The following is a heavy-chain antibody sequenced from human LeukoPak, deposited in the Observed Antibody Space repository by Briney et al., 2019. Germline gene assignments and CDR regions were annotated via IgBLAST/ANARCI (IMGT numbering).Heavy chain of an antibody. J-gene: IGHJ6*02. CDR2: IWYDGSNK. CDR3: ARVPAGPGYYYGMDV. CDR1: GFTFSSYG. V-gene: IGHV3-33*08. D-gene: IGHD6-19*01. Sequence: GGSLRLSCAASGFTFSSYGMHWVRQAPGKGLEWVAVIWYDGSNKYYADSVKGRFTISRDNSKNTLYLQMNSLRAGDTAVYYCARVPAGPGYYYGMDVWGQGTTVTVSS.